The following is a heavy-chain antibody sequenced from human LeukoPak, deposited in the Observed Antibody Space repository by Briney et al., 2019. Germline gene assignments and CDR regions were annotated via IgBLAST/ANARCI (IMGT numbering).Heavy chain of an antibody. CDR1: GYTFTGYY. V-gene: IGHV1-2*06. Sequence: ASVKVSCKASGYTFTGYYMHWVRQAPGQGLEWMGRINPNSGGTNNAQKFQGRVTMTRDTSISTAYMELSRLRSDDTAVYYCASFSLREPFDYWGQGTLVTVSS. J-gene: IGHJ4*02. CDR3: ASFSLREPFDY. CDR2: INPNSGGT. D-gene: IGHD1-14*01.